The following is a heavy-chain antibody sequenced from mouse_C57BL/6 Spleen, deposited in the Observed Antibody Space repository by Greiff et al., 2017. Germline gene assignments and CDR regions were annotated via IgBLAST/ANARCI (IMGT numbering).Heavy chain of an antibody. CDR3: AKDWDGRYYAMDY. J-gene: IGHJ4*01. Sequence: QVQLQQSGPGLVQPSQSLSITCTVSGFSLTSYGVHWVRQSPGKGLEWLGVIWRGGSTDYNAAFMSRLSITTDNSKSQVFFKMNSLQADDTAIYYCAKDWDGRYYAMDYWGQGTAVTVSS. V-gene: IGHV2-5*01. CDR1: GFSLTSYG. D-gene: IGHD2-3*01. CDR2: IWRGGST.